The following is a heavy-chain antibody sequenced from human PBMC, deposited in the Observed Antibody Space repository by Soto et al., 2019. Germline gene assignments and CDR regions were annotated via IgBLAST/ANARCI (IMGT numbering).Heavy chain of an antibody. Sequence: SETLSLTCTVSGGSISRYYWSWIRQPPGKGLEWIGYIYYSGSTNYNPSLKSRVTISVDTSENQFSLKLSSVTAADTAVYYCARDRVNYYYGMDVWGQGTTVTVSS. V-gene: IGHV4-59*01. CDR3: ARDRVNYYYGMDV. J-gene: IGHJ6*02. D-gene: IGHD4-4*01. CDR2: IYYSGST. CDR1: GGSISRYY.